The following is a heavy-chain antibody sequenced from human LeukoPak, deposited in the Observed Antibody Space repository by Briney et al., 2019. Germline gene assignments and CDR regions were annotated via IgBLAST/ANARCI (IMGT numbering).Heavy chain of an antibody. V-gene: IGHV3-7*01. J-gene: IGHJ4*02. CDR1: GFTFDDYA. Sequence: GGSLRLSCAASGFTFDDYAIHWVRQAPGEGLEWVANIKQDGSDKYYVDSVKGRFTISRDNAKNSLYLQMNSLRAEDTAVYYCARQRRYCSGDNCYQRTFDYWGQGTLVTVSS. CDR3: ARQRRYCSGDNCYQRTFDY. CDR2: IKQDGSDK. D-gene: IGHD2-15*01.